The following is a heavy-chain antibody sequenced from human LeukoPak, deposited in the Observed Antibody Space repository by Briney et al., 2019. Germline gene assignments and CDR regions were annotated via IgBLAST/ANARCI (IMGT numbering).Heavy chain of an antibody. V-gene: IGHV4-61*01. CDR1: GGSISSSSYY. J-gene: IGHJ5*02. CDR2: IYYSGST. D-gene: IGHD1-26*01. CDR3: ARDLEGATWFDP. Sequence: SETLSLTCTVSGGSISSSSYYWDWIRQPPGKGLEWIGYIYYSGSTNYNPSLKSRVAISVDTSKNQFSLKLSSVTAADTAVYYCARDLEGATWFDPWGQGTLVTVSS.